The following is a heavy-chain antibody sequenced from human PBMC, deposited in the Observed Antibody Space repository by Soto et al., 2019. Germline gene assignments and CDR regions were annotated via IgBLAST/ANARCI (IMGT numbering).Heavy chain of an antibody. CDR2: SYYTGAT. Sequence: SETLSLTCTVSVGSITGYYWSWIRQSPGKGLEWIGCSYYTGATNYNPSLKSRVTISVGTSKNQVSLTLSSATAADTAVYYCARERTPRSWFDYWGQGTQVTVSS. CDR1: VGSITGYY. J-gene: IGHJ4*02. V-gene: IGHV4-59*01. CDR3: ARERTPRSWFDY.